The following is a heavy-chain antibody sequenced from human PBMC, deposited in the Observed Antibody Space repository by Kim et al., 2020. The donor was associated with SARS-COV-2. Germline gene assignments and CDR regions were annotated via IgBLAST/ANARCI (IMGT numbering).Heavy chain of an antibody. Sequence: SETLSLTCTVSGGSISSGGYYWSWIRQHPGKGLEWIGYIYYSGSTYYNPSLKSRVTISVDTSKNQFSLKLSSVTAADTAVYYCARGTYSYGHNPHDYWGQGTLVTVSS. D-gene: IGHD5-18*01. J-gene: IGHJ4*02. V-gene: IGHV4-31*03. CDR2: IYYSGST. CDR3: ARGTYSYGHNPHDY. CDR1: GGSISSGGYY.